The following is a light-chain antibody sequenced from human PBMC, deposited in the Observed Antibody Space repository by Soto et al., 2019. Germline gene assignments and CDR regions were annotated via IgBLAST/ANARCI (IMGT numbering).Light chain of an antibody. V-gene: IGLV8-61*01. CDR2: KTN. J-gene: IGLJ3*02. CDR1: SGSVSTNYY. CDR3: ALYMGSGISV. Sequence: QTVVTQEPSFSMSPGGTVTLTCGLSSGSVSTNYYPSWYQQTPGQSPRMLIYKTNTRSSGVPDRISGSILGNKAALTITGAQADDESHYYCALYMGSGISVFGGGTKLTVL.